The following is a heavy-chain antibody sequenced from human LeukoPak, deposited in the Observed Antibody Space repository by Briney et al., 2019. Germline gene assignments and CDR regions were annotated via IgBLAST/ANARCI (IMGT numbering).Heavy chain of an antibody. CDR3: ARRARIDSSGYIIDY. V-gene: IGHV4-31*03. Sequence: PSETLSLTCTVSGGSISSGGYYWSWIRQHPGTGLEWIGYIYYSGSTYYNPSLKSRVTISVDTSKNQFSLKLSSVTAADTAVYYCARRARIDSSGYIIDYWGQGTLVTVSS. D-gene: IGHD3-22*01. CDR1: GGSISSGGYY. J-gene: IGHJ4*02. CDR2: IYYSGST.